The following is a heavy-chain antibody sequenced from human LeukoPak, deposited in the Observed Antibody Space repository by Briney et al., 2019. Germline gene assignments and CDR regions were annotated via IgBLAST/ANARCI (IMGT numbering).Heavy chain of an antibody. Sequence: GGSLRLSCAASGFTFSYYAMHWVRQAPGKGLEWVATISYDGTNKYYADSVKGRFTISRDNSKNTLYLQMNSLRVEDTAVYYCARVVAGLYYYYYYGMDVWGQGTTVTVSS. J-gene: IGHJ6*02. CDR1: GFTFSYYA. CDR2: ISYDGTNK. CDR3: ARVVAGLYYYYYYGMDV. D-gene: IGHD6-19*01. V-gene: IGHV3-30-3*01.